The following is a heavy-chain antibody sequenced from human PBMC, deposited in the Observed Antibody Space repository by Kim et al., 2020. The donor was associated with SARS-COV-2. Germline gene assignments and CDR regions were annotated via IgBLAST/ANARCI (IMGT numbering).Heavy chain of an antibody. CDR2: ISGNGGTT. CDR1: GFTFSSND. J-gene: IGHJ6*02. D-gene: IGHD1-26*01. CDR3: AKGWAV. Sequence: GGSLRLSCAASGFTFSSNDMSWVRQAPGKGLEWVSGISGNGGTTKYADSVKGRFTISRDISRETLYLQMNSLRAEHTAMYYCAKGWAVWGQGTAVTVSS. V-gene: IGHV3-23*01.